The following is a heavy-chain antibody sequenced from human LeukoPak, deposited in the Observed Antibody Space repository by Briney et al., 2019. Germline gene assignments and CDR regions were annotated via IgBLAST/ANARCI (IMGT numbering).Heavy chain of an antibody. D-gene: IGHD3-22*01. CDR2: INPNSGGT. Sequence: GASVKVCCKASGYTFTGYYMHWVRQAPGQGLEWMGWINPNSGGTNYAQKLQGRVTMTTDTSTSTAYMELRSLRSDDTAVYYCARVFYYYDSSGYYPTLDYWGQGTLVTVSS. CDR1: GYTFTGYY. CDR3: ARVFYYYDSSGYYPTLDY. J-gene: IGHJ4*02. V-gene: IGHV1-2*02.